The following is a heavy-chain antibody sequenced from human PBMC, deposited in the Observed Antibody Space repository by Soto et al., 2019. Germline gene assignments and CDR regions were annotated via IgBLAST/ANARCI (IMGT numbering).Heavy chain of an antibody. V-gene: IGHV3-30*18. D-gene: IGHD2-2*01. CDR1: GFTFSSYG. J-gene: IGHJ6*02. Sequence: PGGSLRLSCAASGFTFSSYGMHWVRQAPGKGLEWVAVISYDGSSKYYADSVKGRFTISRDNSKNTLYLQMNSLRAEDTAVYYCAKDSDIVVVPAALYYYYYGMDVWGQGTTVTVSS. CDR3: AKDSDIVVVPAALYYYYYGMDV. CDR2: ISYDGSSK.